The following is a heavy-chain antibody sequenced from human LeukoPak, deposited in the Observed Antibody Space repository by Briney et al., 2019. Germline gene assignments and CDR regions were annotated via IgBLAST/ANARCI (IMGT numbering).Heavy chain of an antibody. Sequence: SETLSLTCTVSGGSISSSSYYWGWIRQPPGKGLEWIGSIYYSGSTYYNPSLKSRVTISLDTSKNQFSLNLKSVTAADTAVYYCARQNYDFWSSLLHFDYWGQGTLVTVSS. D-gene: IGHD3-3*01. CDR1: GGSISSSSYY. CDR2: IYYSGST. J-gene: IGHJ4*02. CDR3: ARQNYDFWSSLLHFDY. V-gene: IGHV4-39*01.